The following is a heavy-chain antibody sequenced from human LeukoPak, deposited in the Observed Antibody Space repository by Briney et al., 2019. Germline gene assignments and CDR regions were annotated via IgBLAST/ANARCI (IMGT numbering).Heavy chain of an antibody. J-gene: IGHJ4*02. Sequence: GGSLLLSCAASGFTFSSYAMSGVRPAPGKGLEGVSAISGSGGSTYYADSVKGRFTISRDNSKNTLYLQMNSLRAEDTAVYYCAKAPGIAAADPFDYWGQGTLVTVSS. CDR2: ISGSGGST. D-gene: IGHD6-13*01. CDR3: AKAPGIAAADPFDY. V-gene: IGHV3-23*01. CDR1: GFTFSSYA.